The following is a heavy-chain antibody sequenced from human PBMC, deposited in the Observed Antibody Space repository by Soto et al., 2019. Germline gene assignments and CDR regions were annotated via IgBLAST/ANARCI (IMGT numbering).Heavy chain of an antibody. CDR3: ARGGWSDDF. Sequence: SETLCLTCTVSGGSIINNYWSWIRQPPGKGLEWIGYIYYSGNTNYNPSLKSRVTLSVDTSKNQFSLRLGSVTAADTAVYYCARGGWSDDFWGQGTLVSVSS. J-gene: IGHJ4*02. CDR1: GGSIINNY. CDR2: IYYSGNT. V-gene: IGHV4-59*01.